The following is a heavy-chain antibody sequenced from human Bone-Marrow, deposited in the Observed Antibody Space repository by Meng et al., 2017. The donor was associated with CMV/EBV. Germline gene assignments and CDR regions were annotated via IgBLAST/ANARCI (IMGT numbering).Heavy chain of an antibody. CDR1: GFIFSDYY. Sequence: GGSLRLSCAASGFIFSDYYMSWIRQAPGKGLEWVSYISSSASTIYYADSVRGRFTISRDNAKNSLYLQMTSLRAEDTAVYYCARDIVGPAEYCFDYWGQGTLVTVSS. D-gene: IGHD2-21*01. J-gene: IGHJ4*02. CDR3: ARDIVGPAEYCFDY. V-gene: IGHV3-11*01. CDR2: ISSSASTI.